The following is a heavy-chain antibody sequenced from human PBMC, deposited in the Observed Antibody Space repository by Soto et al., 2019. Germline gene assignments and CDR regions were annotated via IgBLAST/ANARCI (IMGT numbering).Heavy chain of an antibody. Sequence: GASVKVSCKASVYTFTGYYMHWVRQAHRQGLEWMGWINPNSGGTNYAQKFQGWVTMTRDTSISTVYMKLSNLRPDDSAVYYCAREWSAAGHFYGMDVWGQGTTVTVSS. CDR2: INPNSGGT. CDR1: VYTFTGYY. J-gene: IGHJ6*02. CDR3: AREWSAAGHFYGMDV. V-gene: IGHV1-2*04. D-gene: IGHD6-13*01.